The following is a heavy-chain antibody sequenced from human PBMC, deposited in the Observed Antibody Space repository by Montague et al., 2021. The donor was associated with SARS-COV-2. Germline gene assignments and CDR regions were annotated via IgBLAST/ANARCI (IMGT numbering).Heavy chain of an antibody. CDR3: ATDLFAFRRSEGRDY. CDR2: ISGDGRTI. J-gene: IGHJ4*02. CDR1: DITFSKYS. V-gene: IGHV3-48*02. D-gene: IGHD3-3*02. Sequence: SLRLSCAASDITFSKYSMNWVRQAPGKGLEWISYISGDGRTIYYADSARGRFTISRDNAVRSLYVEMTRLRDEDTATYYCATDLFAFRRSEGRDYWGQGTLVTVSS.